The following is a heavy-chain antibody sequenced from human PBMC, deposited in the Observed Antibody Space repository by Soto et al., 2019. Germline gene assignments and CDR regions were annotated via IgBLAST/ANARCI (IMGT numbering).Heavy chain of an antibody. Sequence: SETLSLTCAVYGGSFSGYYWSWIRQPPGKGLEGMGEINHSGSTNYNPSLKSRVTISADTSKKQFSLKLSSVTAADTAAYYCARGVLERPMFGVVNTPMSLRNYWGHGTLVTVSS. J-gene: IGHJ4*01. CDR1: GGSFSGYY. D-gene: IGHD3-3*01. CDR3: ARGVLERPMFGVVNTPMSLRNY. V-gene: IGHV4-34*01. CDR2: INHSGST.